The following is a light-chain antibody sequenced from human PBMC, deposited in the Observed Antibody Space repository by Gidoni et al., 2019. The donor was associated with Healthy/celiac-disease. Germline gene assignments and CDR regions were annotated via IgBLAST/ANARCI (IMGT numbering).Light chain of an antibody. CDR3: QQYNSYPYT. Sequence: DIQMTQSPSTLSASVGDRVTITFRASQSISSWLAWYQQKPWKAPKLLIYKASSLESGVPSRFSGSGSGTEFTLTISSLQPDDFATYYCQQYNSYPYTFGQGTKLEIK. CDR1: QSISSW. V-gene: IGKV1-5*03. CDR2: KAS. J-gene: IGKJ2*01.